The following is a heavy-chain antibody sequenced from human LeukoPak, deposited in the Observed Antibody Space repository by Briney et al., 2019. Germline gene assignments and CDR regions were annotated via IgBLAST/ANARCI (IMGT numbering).Heavy chain of an antibody. CDR2: IYSSGST. CDR1: GGSIRSYY. Sequence: SETLSLTCTVSGGSIRSYYWSWIRQPPGKGLEWIGCIYSSGSTNYSPSLKSRVTISVDTPKNQFSLKLSSVTAADTAVYYCARHDAGNWYPYFDNWGQGTLVTVSS. J-gene: IGHJ4*02. V-gene: IGHV4-59*08. D-gene: IGHD6-13*01. CDR3: ARHDAGNWYPYFDN.